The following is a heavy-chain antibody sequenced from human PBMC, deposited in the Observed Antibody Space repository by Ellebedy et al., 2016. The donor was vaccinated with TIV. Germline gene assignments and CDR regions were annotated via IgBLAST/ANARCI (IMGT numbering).Heavy chain of an antibody. CDR1: GYNFNNFW. D-gene: IGHD1-26*01. V-gene: IGHV5-51*01. Sequence: GESLKISCEGSGYNFNNFWIGWVRQMLGKGLEWMGIMYPDYSITTYRPSFQGQITMSVDKPIRTAYLPWSSLKASDSDIYYCARHPSGYTGYSYVFDIWGQGTMVTVSS. CDR2: MYPDYSIT. J-gene: IGHJ3*02. CDR3: ARHPSGYTGYSYVFDI.